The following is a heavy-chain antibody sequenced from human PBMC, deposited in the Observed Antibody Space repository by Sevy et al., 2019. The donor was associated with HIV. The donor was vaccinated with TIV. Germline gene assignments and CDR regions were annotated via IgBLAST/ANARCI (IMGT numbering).Heavy chain of an antibody. V-gene: IGHV3-7*03. CDR2: IKQDGSEK. J-gene: IGHJ3*02. CDR3: ARPQDYYGSGAFDI. Sequence: GGSLRLSCAASGFTFSSYWMSWVRQAPGKGLEWVANIKQDGSEKYYVDSVKGRFTISRDNAKNSLYLQMNSLRAEDTAVYYCARPQDYYGSGAFDIWAKGQWSPSPQ. CDR1: GFTFSSYW. D-gene: IGHD3-10*01.